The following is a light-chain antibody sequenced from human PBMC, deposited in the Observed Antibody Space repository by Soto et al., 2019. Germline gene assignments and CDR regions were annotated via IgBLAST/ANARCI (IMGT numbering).Light chain of an antibody. CDR1: SSDVGGYNY. V-gene: IGLV2-14*01. CDR3: SSYTSSSTSHV. Sequence: QAVVTQPASVSGSPGQSITISCTGTSSDVGGYNYVSWYQQHPGKAPKLMIYDVSNRPSGVSNRFSGSKSGNTASLTISGLQAEDEADYYCSSYTSSSTSHVFGTGTKLTVL. CDR2: DVS. J-gene: IGLJ1*01.